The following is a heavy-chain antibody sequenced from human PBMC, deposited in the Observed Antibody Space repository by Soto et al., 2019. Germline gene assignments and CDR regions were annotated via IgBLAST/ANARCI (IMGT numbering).Heavy chain of an antibody. CDR1: GFTFSSYS. D-gene: IGHD6-13*01. CDR2: ISSSSSYI. Sequence: GGSLRHACGDSGFTFSSYSMNWIRQAPGKGLEWVSSISSSSSYIYYADSVKGRFTISRDNAKNSLYLQMNSLRAEDTAVYYCARGLIPVSSYVGHFDYWGQGTLVTVS. J-gene: IGHJ4*02. V-gene: IGHV3-21*01. CDR3: ARGLIPVSSYVGHFDY.